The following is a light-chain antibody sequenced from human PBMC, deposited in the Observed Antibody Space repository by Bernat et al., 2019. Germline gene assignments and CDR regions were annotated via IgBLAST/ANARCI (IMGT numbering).Light chain of an antibody. CDR2: GVS. CDR3: QQSYSTPLT. Sequence: EIVLTQSPDTLSLSPGERATLSCRASQSVSSSYLAWYQQKPGQAPRLLIYGVSSRATGIPDRFSGSGSGTDFTLTISSLQPEDFATYYCQQSYSTPLTFGQGTRLEIK. CDR1: QSVSSSY. J-gene: IGKJ5*01. V-gene: IGKV3-20*01.